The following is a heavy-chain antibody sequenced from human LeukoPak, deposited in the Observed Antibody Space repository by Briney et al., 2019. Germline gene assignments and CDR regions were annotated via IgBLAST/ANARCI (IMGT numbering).Heavy chain of an antibody. J-gene: IGHJ5*02. CDR2: IKQDGSEK. CDR3: ARGLNWNYGWFDP. CDR1: GFTFNRYW. Sequence: GGSLRLSCAASGFTFNRYWMSWVRQAPGKGLEWVANIKQDGSEKYYVDSVKGRFTISRDNAKNSLYLQMNSLRAEDTAVYYCARGLNWNYGWFDPWGQGTLVTVSS. V-gene: IGHV3-7*01. D-gene: IGHD1-7*01.